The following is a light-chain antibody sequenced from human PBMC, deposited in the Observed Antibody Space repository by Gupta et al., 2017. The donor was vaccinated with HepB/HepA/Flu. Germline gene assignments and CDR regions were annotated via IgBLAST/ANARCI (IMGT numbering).Light chain of an antibody. Sequence: DIQLTQSPSFLSASVGDRVTITCRASQGISSYLAWYQQKPGKAPKLLIYAASTLQSGVPSRFSGSGSGTEFTLTISSLQPEDFATYYCQQLNSYPRVTFGEGPRWRSN. CDR1: QGISSY. CDR2: AAS. V-gene: IGKV1-9*01. J-gene: IGKJ4*01. CDR3: QQLNSYPRVT.